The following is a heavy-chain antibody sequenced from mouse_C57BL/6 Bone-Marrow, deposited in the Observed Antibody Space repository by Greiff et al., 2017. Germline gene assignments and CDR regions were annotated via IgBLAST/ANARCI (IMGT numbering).Heavy chain of an antibody. CDR2: IDPENGDT. J-gene: IGHJ3*01. CDR1: GFNIKDYY. CDR3: NARGDYGSAWFAY. Sequence: VQLQQSGAELVRSGASVKLSCTASGFNIKDYYMHWVKQRPEQGLEWIGWIDPENGDTEYAPKFQGKATMTADPPSNTAYLQRSSLTSEDTAVYYCNARGDYGSAWFAYWGQGTLVTVSA. V-gene: IGHV14-4*02. D-gene: IGHD1-1*01.